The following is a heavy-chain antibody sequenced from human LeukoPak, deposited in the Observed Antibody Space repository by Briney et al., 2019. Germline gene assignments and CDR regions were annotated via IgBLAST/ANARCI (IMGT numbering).Heavy chain of an antibody. D-gene: IGHD3-9*01. Sequence: SETLSLTCTVSGGSVSSSGYFWGWIRQPPGKGLEWIGSIYYSGGTYYSPSLKSRGTISADTSKNHFSLTLSSVTAEDTAVYYCARRGVTGNALFDYWGKGTLVTVSS. CDR1: GGSVSSSGYF. CDR2: IYYSGGT. CDR3: ARRGVTGNALFDY. V-gene: IGHV4-39*02. J-gene: IGHJ4*02.